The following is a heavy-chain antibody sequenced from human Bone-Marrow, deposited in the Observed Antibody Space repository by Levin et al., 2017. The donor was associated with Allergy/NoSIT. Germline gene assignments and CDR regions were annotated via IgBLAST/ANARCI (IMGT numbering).Heavy chain of an antibody. CDR2: TYSGGST. D-gene: IGHD3-10*01. J-gene: IGHJ4*02. CDR3: ARGWFGELLSH. CDR1: GFTVSSNY. V-gene: IGHV3-53*01. Sequence: GGSLRLSCAASGFTVSSNYMSWVRQAPVKGPEWVSVTYSGGSTYYADSVKGRFTISRDNSKNTLYLQMNSLRAEDTAVYYCARGWFGELLSHWGQGTLVTVSS.